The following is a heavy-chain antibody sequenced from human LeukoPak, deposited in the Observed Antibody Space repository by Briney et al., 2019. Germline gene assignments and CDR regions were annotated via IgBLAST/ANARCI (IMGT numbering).Heavy chain of an antibody. CDR2: TYYNGSA. CDR1: GGPITNYF. J-gene: IGHJ4*01. D-gene: IGHD3-10*01. V-gene: IGHV4-59*01. Sequence: SETLSLTCIVSGGPITNYFWSWIRQSPGKGLQWLGYTYYNGSATYNPSLKSRLTISVDTSKTQFSLRLASVTAADTAVYYCARTYGSGSYWSYYFDSWGHGALVTVSS. CDR3: ARTYGSGSYWSYYFDS.